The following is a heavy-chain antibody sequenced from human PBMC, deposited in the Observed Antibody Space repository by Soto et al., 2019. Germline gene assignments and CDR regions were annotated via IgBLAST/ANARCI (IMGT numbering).Heavy chain of an antibody. CDR1: GFTFSSYV. D-gene: IGHD3-10*01. V-gene: IGHV3-30*18. CDR2: ISYDGSNK. Sequence: GGSLRLSCAASGFTFSSYVMHWVRQAPGKGLEWVAVISYDGSNKYYADSVKGRFTISRDNSKNTLYLQMNSLRAEDTAVYYCAKDAGFTSRGMDVWGQGTTVTVSS. J-gene: IGHJ6*02. CDR3: AKDAGFTSRGMDV.